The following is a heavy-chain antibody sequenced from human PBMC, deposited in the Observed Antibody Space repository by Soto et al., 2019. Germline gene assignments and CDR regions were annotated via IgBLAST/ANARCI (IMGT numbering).Heavy chain of an antibody. CDR3: ARVKPSYGHDY. V-gene: IGHV4-4*07. J-gene: IGHJ4*02. Sequence: SETLSLTCTFSCGSIISYYWSWIRQPAGKGLEWIGRIYTSGSTNYNPSLKSRVTMSVDTSKNQFSLKLSSVTAADTAVYYCARVKPSYGHDYWGQGTLVTVSS. D-gene: IGHD5-18*01. CDR1: CGSIISYY. CDR2: IYTSGST.